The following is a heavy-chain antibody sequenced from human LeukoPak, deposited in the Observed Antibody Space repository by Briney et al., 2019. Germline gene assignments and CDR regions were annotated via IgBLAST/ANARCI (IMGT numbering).Heavy chain of an antibody. CDR2: ISYDGSNK. J-gene: IGHJ4*02. CDR1: GFTFSSYG. Sequence: GGSLRLSCAASGFTFSSYGMHWVRQAPGKGLEWVAVISYDGSNKYYADSVKGRFTISRDNSKNTLYLQMNSLRAEDTAVYYCAKVDDILTGIDYWGQGTLVTVSS. CDR3: AKVDDILTGIDY. D-gene: IGHD3-9*01. V-gene: IGHV3-30*18.